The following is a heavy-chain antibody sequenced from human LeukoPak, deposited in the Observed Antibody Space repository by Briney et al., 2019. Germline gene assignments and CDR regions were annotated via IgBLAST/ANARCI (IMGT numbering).Heavy chain of an antibody. J-gene: IGHJ4*02. CDR1: GYTFTSYD. Sequence: ASVKASCKASGYTFTSYDINWVRQAPGQGLEWMGWISAYNGNTNYAQKLQGRVTMTTDTSTSTAYMELRSLRSDDTAVYYCAREVVGATTAFFDYWGQGTLVTVSS. CDR3: AREVVGATTAFFDY. V-gene: IGHV1-18*01. D-gene: IGHD1-26*01. CDR2: ISAYNGNT.